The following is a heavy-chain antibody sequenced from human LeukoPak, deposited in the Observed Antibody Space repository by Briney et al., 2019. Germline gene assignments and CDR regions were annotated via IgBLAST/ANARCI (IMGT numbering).Heavy chain of an antibody. V-gene: IGHV3-33*01. CDR1: GFTFSSYG. CDR2: IWYDGSNK. D-gene: IGHD4/OR15-4a*01. J-gene: IGHJ6*02. CDR3: AREVRQYYYYYGMDV. Sequence: GRSLRLSCAASGFTFSSYGMHWVRQAPGKGLEWEAVIWYDGSNKYYADSVKGRFTISRDNSKNTLYLQMNSLRAEDTAVYYCAREVRQYYYYYGMDVWGQGTTVTVSS.